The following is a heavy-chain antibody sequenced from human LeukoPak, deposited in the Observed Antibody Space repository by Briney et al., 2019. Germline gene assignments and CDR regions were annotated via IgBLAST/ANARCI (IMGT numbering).Heavy chain of an antibody. CDR1: GASIFGSY. Sequence: SETLSLTCTVSGASIFGSYWSWIRQPPGKGLEWIGYIYYTGDSNYNPSLKSRATISLDTSRSQFSLMLSSVTAADTAIYYCARHSFARPFDSWGQGTLVTVSS. V-gene: IGHV4-59*08. D-gene: IGHD6-6*01. CDR3: ARHSFARPFDS. J-gene: IGHJ4*02. CDR2: IYYTGDS.